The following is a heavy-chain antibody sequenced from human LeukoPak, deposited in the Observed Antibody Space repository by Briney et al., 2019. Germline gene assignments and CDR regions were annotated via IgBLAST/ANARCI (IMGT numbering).Heavy chain of an antibody. V-gene: IGHV4-39*07. Sequence: SETLSLTCTVSGGSISSSPYYWGWIRQPPGKGLEWIGSIYYSGTTNYNPSLRSRVTISMDTSKNQFSLKLTSVTAADTAVYYCARARPHYYYMDVWGKGTTVTISS. CDR2: IYYSGTT. CDR3: ARARPHYYYMDV. CDR1: GGSISSSPYY. J-gene: IGHJ6*03.